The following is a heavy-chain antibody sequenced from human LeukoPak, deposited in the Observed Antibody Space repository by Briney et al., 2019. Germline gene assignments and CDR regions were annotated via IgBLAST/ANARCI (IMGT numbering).Heavy chain of an antibody. D-gene: IGHD2-15*01. CDR1: GYTFSSYG. CDR3: ARAVYCSGGSCYSDFDY. V-gene: IGHV1-18*04. J-gene: IGHJ4*02. CDR2: ITAYNSNT. Sequence: ASVNVSYTASGYTFSSYGICWVRQAPGQGHEWMGWITAYNSNTNYAQKLQGRVTMTTDTSTSRAYMELRSLRSDDTAVYYCARAVYCSGGSCYSDFDYWGQGTLVTVSS.